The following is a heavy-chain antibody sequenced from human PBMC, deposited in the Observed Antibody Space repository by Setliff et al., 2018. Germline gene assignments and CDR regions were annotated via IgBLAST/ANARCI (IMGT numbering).Heavy chain of an antibody. CDR2: IGTSSSCI. D-gene: IGHD3-10*01. CDR1: GGSISSSS. V-gene: IGHV3-21*03. CDR3: TTEPHYGSGYYYYMDV. J-gene: IGHJ6*03. Sequence: ETLSLTCTVSGGSISSSSYYWGWIRQPPGKGLEWVSSIGTSSSCIYYADSVKGRFTISRDNAKNSLYLQMNSLKTEDTAVYYCTTEPHYGSGYYYYMDVWGKWTPVTVSS.